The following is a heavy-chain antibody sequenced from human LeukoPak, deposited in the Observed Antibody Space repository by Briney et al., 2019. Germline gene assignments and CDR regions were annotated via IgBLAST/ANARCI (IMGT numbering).Heavy chain of an antibody. V-gene: IGHV3-11*01. CDR1: GFTFSDYY. CDR3: AREDYCSSTSCRDAFDI. Sequence: GGSLRLSCAASGFTFSDYYMSWIRQAPGKGLEWVSYISSSGSTIYYADSVKGRSTISRDNAKNSLYLQMNSLRAEDTAVYYCAREDYCSSTSCRDAFDIWGQGTMVTVSS. CDR2: ISSSGSTI. D-gene: IGHD2-2*01. J-gene: IGHJ3*02.